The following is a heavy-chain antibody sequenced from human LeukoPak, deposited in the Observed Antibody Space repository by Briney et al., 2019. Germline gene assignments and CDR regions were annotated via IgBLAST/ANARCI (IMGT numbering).Heavy chain of an antibody. CDR2: IKHSGST. J-gene: IGHJ4*02. Sequence: SETLCLTCAVYGGSFSGYYWSWIRQPPGKGLEWIGEIKHSGSTNYNPSLKSRVTISVDTSKNQFSLKLSSVTAADTAVYYCARPHVGYWGQGTLVTVPS. D-gene: IGHD1-26*01. V-gene: IGHV4-34*01. CDR3: ARPHVGY. CDR1: GGSFSGYY.